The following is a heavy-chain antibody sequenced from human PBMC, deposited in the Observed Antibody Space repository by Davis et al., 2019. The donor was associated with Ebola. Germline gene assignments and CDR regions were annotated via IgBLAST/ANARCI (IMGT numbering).Heavy chain of an antibody. J-gene: IGHJ4*02. V-gene: IGHV4-59*01. D-gene: IGHD3-16*01. Sequence: SETLSLTCTVSGDSMSDYYYNWIRQPPGRGLEWIANIYYSGTTNLNPSLKSRVTISMDTSKNQFSLKLNSVTTADTAMYYCATTPRYSSYGAYFDYWGQGTLVTVSS. CDR3: ATTPRYSSYGAYFDY. CDR2: IYYSGTT. CDR1: GDSMSDYY.